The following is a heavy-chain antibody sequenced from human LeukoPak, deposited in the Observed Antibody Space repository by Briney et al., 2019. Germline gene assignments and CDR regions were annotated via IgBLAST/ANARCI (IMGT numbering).Heavy chain of an antibody. Sequence: ASVKVSCKASGYTFTSYDINWVRQATGQGLEWMGWMNPNSGNTGYAQKFQGRVTMTRNTSISTAYMELSSLRSEDTAVYYCARGEEQQPGLPYTVVLDYWGQGTLVTVSS. V-gene: IGHV1-8*01. CDR2: MNPNSGNT. D-gene: IGHD6-13*01. CDR3: ARGEEQQPGLPYTVVLDY. CDR1: GYTFTSYD. J-gene: IGHJ4*02.